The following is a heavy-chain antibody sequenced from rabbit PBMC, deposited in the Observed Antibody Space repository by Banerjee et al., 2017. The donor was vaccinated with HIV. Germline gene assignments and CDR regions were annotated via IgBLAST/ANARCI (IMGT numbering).Heavy chain of an antibody. V-gene: IGHV1S40*01. CDR2: IVVGSTGNT. CDR1: GFDFSSNA. D-gene: IGHD4-1*01. CDR3: ATGSGWGGTRLDL. J-gene: IGHJ3*01. Sequence: QSLEESGGDLVKPGASLTLTCKASGFDFSSNAMCWVRQAPGKGLEWIACIVVGSTGNTYYASWAKGRFTISKTSSTTVTLQMTSLTAADTATYFCATGSGWGGTRLDLWGPGTLVTVS.